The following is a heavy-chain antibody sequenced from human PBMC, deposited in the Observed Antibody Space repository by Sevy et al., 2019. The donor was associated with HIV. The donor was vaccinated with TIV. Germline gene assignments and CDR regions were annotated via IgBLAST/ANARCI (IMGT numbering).Heavy chain of an antibody. CDR3: AREGCTQPHDY. CDR1: GFTFSIYT. V-gene: IGHV3-23*01. D-gene: IGHD2-8*01. CDR2: FCFGGSKI. J-gene: IGHJ4*02. Sequence: GGSLRLSCAASGFTFSIYTMSWVRQAPGKGLEWVSTFCFGGSKIYYADSVKGRFTISRDNSRNTEYLQMNSLSADDTAVYYCAREGCTQPHDYWGQGTLVTVSS.